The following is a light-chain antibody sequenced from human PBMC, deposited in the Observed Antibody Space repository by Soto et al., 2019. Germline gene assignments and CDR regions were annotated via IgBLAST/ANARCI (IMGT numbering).Light chain of an antibody. CDR3: QQYDAWPLT. Sequence: HSPDKLSVSPVEGATLSCRASQGICDTLAWYQHNPGQPPRLLIYDAIIRAPDVPARFSGSWSGTEFTLTINSLQSEDFAVYYCQQYDAWPLTFGGGTKVDI. CDR2: DAI. J-gene: IGKJ4*01. V-gene: IGKV3-15*01. CDR1: QGICDT.